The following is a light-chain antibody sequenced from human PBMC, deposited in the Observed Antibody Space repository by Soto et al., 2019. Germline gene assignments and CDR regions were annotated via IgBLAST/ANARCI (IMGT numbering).Light chain of an antibody. CDR3: GQFVSSPPRQ. CDR1: QSVGSTF. CDR2: GVS. V-gene: IGKV3-20*01. Sequence: EVVMTQSPATLSVSPGXRATLSCRASQSVGSTFLAWYQQKPGQAPRLLIYGVSTRATGIPDRSSDSWSGRDCSLSICRLEPEDFAVYYCGQFVSSPPRQFRQGTQVHIK. J-gene: IGKJ1*01.